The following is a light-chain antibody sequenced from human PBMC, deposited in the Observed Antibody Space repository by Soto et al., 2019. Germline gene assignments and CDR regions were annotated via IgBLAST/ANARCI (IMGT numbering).Light chain of an antibody. J-gene: IGLJ1*01. CDR1: SSDVGGYND. CDR2: DVS. CDR3: GSCAGSDV. Sequence: QSALTQPRSVSGSPGQSVTISCTGTSSDVGGYNDVSWYQQHPGKAPKLMIYDVSKRPSGVPDRFSGSKSGNTASLTISGRQAEDEADYSCGSCAGSDVFGTGTKVTVL. V-gene: IGLV2-11*01.